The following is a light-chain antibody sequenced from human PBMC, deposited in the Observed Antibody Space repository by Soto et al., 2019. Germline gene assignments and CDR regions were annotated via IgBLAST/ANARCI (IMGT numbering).Light chain of an antibody. J-gene: IGKJ4*01. CDR1: QSVSSN. CDR2: GAS. CDR3: QQYNNWPPLT. V-gene: IGKV3-15*01. Sequence: EIACTQSPASLCVYPGRRATLTCTSSQSVSSNLAWYQQKPGQAPRILIYGASTRATGIAARFSGSGSEAEFTLTISSLQSEDFAVYYCQQYNNWPPLTFGGGTKVDIK.